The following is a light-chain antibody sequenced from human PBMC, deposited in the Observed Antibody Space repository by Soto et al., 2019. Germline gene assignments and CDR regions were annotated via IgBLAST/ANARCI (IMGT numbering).Light chain of an antibody. CDR3: QHNYISPLT. J-gene: IGKJ1*01. Sequence: DIQMTQSPSSLSASVGDRVTITCRASQNINTHLNWYQQEPGKAPNVLIYGASSLQSGFPSRFSGSGSGTDFTLDFSSLQPADFATYDTQHNYISPLTFGQGTKVEIK. V-gene: IGKV1-39*01. CDR1: QNINTH. CDR2: GAS.